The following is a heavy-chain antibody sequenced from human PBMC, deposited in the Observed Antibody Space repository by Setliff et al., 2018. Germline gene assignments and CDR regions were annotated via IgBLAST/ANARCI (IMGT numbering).Heavy chain of an antibody. J-gene: IGHJ3*02. D-gene: IGHD3-22*01. V-gene: IGHV1-18*01. Sequence: GASVKVSCKASGYNLDDFGINWLRQAPGPGLEWMGWIRPYIGHTIYAQKFQGRVTMTTDAPTSTAYMELTSLRHDDTAVYYCARVVAHTHFYDRSDYYFDGLDIWGQGAKVTVSS. CDR1: GYNLDDFG. CDR3: ARVVAHTHFYDRSDYYFDGLDI. CDR2: IRPYIGHT.